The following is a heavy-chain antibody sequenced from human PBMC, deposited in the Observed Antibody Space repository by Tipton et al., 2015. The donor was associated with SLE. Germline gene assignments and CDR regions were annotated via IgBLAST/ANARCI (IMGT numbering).Heavy chain of an antibody. Sequence: LRLSCAVYGGSFSGYYWSWIRQPPGKGLEWIGEINHSGSTNYNPSLKSRVTISVDKSKNQFSLKLSSVTAADTAVYYCARGWWLVLRDAFDIWGQGTMVTVFS. J-gene: IGHJ3*02. CDR2: INHSGST. CDR3: ARGWWLVLRDAFDI. CDR1: GGSFSGYY. D-gene: IGHD2-15*01. V-gene: IGHV4-34*01.